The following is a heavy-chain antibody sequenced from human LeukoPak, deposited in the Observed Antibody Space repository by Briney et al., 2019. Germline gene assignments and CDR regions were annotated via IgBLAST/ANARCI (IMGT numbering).Heavy chain of an antibody. CDR1: GGSISSYY. CDR3: AGNYYDSSGPFS. D-gene: IGHD3-22*01. CDR2: IYYSGST. J-gene: IGHJ4*02. Sequence: SEXLSLTCTVSGGSISSYYWSWLRQPPGKGLEGIGYIYYSGSTKYNPSLTSRGTILVDTSKKQCSLKLSSVTAADTAVYYCAGNYYDSSGPFSWSQGTLVTVSS. V-gene: IGHV4-59*01.